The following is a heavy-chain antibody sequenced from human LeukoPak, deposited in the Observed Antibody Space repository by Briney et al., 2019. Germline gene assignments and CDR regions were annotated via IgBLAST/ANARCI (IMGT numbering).Heavy chain of an antibody. D-gene: IGHD6-6*01. CDR2: IIPIFGTA. V-gene: IGHV1-69*05. CDR1: GGTFSSYD. CDR3: ARDGGIAAPSGPNFYY. J-gene: IGHJ4*02. Sequence: AASVKVSCKASGGTFSSYDISGVRQAPGEGVEWMGGIIPIFGTANYAQKFQGRVTITTDESTRKAYMELSSLRSEDTAVYYCARDGGIAAPSGPNFYYWGQGTMLTVSS.